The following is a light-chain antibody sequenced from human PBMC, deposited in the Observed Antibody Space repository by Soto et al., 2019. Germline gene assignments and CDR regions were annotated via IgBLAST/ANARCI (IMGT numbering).Light chain of an antibody. CDR3: QQHGQWPIT. V-gene: IGKV3D-15*01. CDR2: GIS. CDR1: QSVNSN. J-gene: IGKJ5*01. Sequence: EIVMTQSPPTLSVSPCERATLSCSASQSVNSNYLAWYQQKPGQAPRLLIYGISKRATDIPDRFSGSGSGTEFTLTISSLQPEDFATYYCQQHGQWPITFGQGTRLEIK.